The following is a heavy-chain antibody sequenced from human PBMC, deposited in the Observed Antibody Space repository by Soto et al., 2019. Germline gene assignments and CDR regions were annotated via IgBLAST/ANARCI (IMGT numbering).Heavy chain of an antibody. CDR1: GGSISRSSTY. CDR2: IHYGGSA. V-gene: IGHV4-39*01. D-gene: IGHD2-2*01. J-gene: IGHJ4*02. CDR3: ARHRCRSTSCEMDY. Sequence: SETLSLTCTVSGGSISRSSTYWGWIRQPPGRGLEWIGSIHYGGSAYYNPSLKSRVTKSLDTSKNQFSLNLSSVTAADTALYYCARHRCRSTSCEMDYWGQGILVTVSS.